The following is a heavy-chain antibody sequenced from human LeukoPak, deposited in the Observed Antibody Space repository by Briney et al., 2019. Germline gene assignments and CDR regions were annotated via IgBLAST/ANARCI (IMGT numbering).Heavy chain of an antibody. V-gene: IGHV3-48*03. CDR1: GFTFSSYE. Sequence: GGSLRLSCAASGFTFSSYEMNWVRQAPGKGLEWVSYISSSGSTIYYADSVKGRFTISRDNAKNSLYLQMNSLRAEDTAVYYCARAHSPWDYFDYWGQGTLVAVSS. CDR2: ISSSGSTI. J-gene: IGHJ4*02. CDR3: ARAHSPWDYFDY. D-gene: IGHD1-26*01.